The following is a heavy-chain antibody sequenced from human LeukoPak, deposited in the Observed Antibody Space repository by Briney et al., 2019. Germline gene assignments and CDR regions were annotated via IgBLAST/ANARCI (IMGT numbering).Heavy chain of an antibody. CDR2: IKQDGSET. V-gene: IGHV3-7*01. CDR1: GFTFRSYW. D-gene: IGHD6-19*01. CDR3: AKDLLGQWPTVFDY. J-gene: IGHJ4*02. Sequence: GGSLRLSCAASGFTFRSYWMTWVRQYPGKGLEWVANIKQDGSETYYADSVKGRFTISRDNAKNSLYLQMNSLRAEDTAVYYCAKDLLGQWPTVFDYWGQGTLVTVSS.